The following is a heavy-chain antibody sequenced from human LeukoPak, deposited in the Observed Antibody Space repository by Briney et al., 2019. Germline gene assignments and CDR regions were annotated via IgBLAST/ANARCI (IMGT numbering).Heavy chain of an antibody. J-gene: IGHJ5*02. CDR3: ARDRPGRYCSTISCYSASPFDP. Sequence: SVKVSCKSSGDTVSRYAISWVRQAPGQGLEWMGGTIPLFGTANYAQKFQGRVTITADESTGTAYMELSSLRSEDTALYYCARDRPGRYCSTISCYSASPFDPWGQGTLVTVSS. D-gene: IGHD2-2*02. V-gene: IGHV1-69*13. CDR2: TIPLFGTA. CDR1: GDTVSRYA.